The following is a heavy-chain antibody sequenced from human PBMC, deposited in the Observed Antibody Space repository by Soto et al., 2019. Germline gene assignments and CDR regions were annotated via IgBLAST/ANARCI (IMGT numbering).Heavy chain of an antibody. CDR1: ADSVATIIAD. D-gene: IGHD2-15*01. CDR2: TLYRSSKWYN. CDR3: ARDAAPTLHSPHGMHV. J-gene: IGHJ6*02. V-gene: IGHV6-1*01. Sequence: TLSLTFALTADSVATIIADWSCISQSPSRGLEWLGRTLYRSSKWYNEYAVSVKSRMTINPDTSKNQFSLQLNSVTPEDTAVYYCARDAAPTLHSPHGMHVWGQGTAVPVSS.